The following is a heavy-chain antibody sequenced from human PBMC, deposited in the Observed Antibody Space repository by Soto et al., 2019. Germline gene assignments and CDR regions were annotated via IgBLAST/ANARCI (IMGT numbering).Heavy chain of an antibody. J-gene: IGHJ4*02. CDR1: GGSISSSSYY. CDR3: ASIVVVVAATLDY. D-gene: IGHD2-15*01. V-gene: IGHV4-39*01. Sequence: QLQLQESGPGLVKPSETLSLTCTVSGGSISSSSYYWGWIRQPPGKGLEWIVSIYYSGSTYYNPSLKSRVTISVETSKNQFSLKLSSVTAADTAVYYCASIVVVVAATLDYWGQGTLVTVSS. CDR2: IYYSGST.